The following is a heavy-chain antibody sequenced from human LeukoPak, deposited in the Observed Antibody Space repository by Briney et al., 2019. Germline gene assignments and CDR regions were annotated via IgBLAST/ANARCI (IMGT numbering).Heavy chain of an antibody. V-gene: IGHV4-34*01. CDR3: ARMRVKLLSRRNFDY. Sequence: SETLSLTCAVYGGSFSGYYWSWIRQPPGKGLEWIGEINHSGSTNYNPSLKSRVTISVDTSKNQFSLKLSSVTAADTAVYYCARMRVKLLSRRNFDYWGQGTLVTVSS. J-gene: IGHJ4*02. CDR2: INHSGST. CDR1: GGSFSGYY. D-gene: IGHD2/OR15-2a*01.